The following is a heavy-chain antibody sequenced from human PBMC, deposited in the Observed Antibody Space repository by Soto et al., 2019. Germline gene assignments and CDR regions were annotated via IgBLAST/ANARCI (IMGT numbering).Heavy chain of an antibody. CDR3: MTDRQFRPAY. V-gene: IGHV3-15*07. J-gene: IGHJ4*02. CDR2: SKSYIDGGTT. CDR1: GFTFTNAS. Sequence: WVTLRLSYGGSGFTFTNASMNLFRQAPGQGQKWVGHSKSYIDGGTTDYAAPVKGTFTISRDDSKNMVYLQMNSLKTEDTALYYCMTDRQFRPAYWGQGT.